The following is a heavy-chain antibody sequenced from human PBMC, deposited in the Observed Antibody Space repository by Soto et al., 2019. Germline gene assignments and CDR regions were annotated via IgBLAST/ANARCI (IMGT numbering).Heavy chain of an antibody. CDR3: AREAVAGSYTYAFDP. CDR1: GYTFTSYY. J-gene: IGHJ5*01. V-gene: IGHV1-46*01. D-gene: IGHD6-19*01. Sequence: ASVKGSCKASGYTFTSYYMHWVRQAPGQGLEWMGIINPSGGSTSYAQKFQGRVTMTRDTSTSTVYMELSSLRSEDTAVYYCAREAVAGSYTYAFDPWGQGTLVTVSS. CDR2: INPSGGST.